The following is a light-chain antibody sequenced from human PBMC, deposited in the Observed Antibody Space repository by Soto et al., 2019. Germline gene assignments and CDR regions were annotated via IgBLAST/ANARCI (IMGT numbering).Light chain of an antibody. V-gene: IGKV1-8*01. CDR1: QGISSY. CDR3: QQYYSYPIT. J-gene: IGKJ5*01. CDR2: AAS. Sequence: AIRMTQSPSSFSASTGDRVTITCRASQGISSYLAWYQQKPGKAPKLLIYAASTLQSGVPSRFSGSGSGTDFTLTISCLQSEDLPTYYSQQYYSYPITFGQGTRLEIK.